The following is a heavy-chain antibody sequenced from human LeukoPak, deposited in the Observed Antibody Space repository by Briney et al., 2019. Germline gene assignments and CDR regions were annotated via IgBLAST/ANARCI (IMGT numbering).Heavy chain of an antibody. J-gene: IGHJ4*02. CDR2: IYTGGST. CDR1: GLTVSSNY. V-gene: IGHV3-66*01. D-gene: IGHD3-22*01. Sequence: GGSLRLSCAASGLTVSSNYMSWVRQAPGKGLEWVSVIYTGGSTYYADSAKGRFTISRDNSKNTLYLQMNSLSADDTAVYYCARELNYDSSGYYFDYWGQGTLVTVSS. CDR3: ARELNYDSSGYYFDY.